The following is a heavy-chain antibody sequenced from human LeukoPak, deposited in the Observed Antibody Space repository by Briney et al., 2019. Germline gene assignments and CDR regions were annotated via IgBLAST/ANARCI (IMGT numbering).Heavy chain of an antibody. CDR1: GYTFTGYY. J-gene: IGHJ4*02. CDR3: AGSDYGGNLFDY. V-gene: IGHV1-2*06. Sequence: ASVKVSCKASGYTFTGYYMHWVRQAPGQGLEWMGRINPNSGGTNYAQKFQGRVTMTRDTSISTAYMELSRLRSDDTAVYYCAGSDYGGNLFDYWGQGTLVTVSS. D-gene: IGHD4-23*01. CDR2: INPNSGGT.